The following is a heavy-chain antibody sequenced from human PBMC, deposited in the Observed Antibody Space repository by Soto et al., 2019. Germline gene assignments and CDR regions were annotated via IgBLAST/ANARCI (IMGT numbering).Heavy chain of an antibody. V-gene: IGHV5-51*01. CDR1: GYIFSTYW. CDR3: GRRNYYFYAMDV. Sequence: PGESLKISCKGSGYIFSTYWIGWVRQMPGKGLEWMGIIYPGDSDTRYSPSFQGQVTISADKSTSTVYLQWSSLKASDTATYYCGRRNYYFYAMDVWGQGTTVTVSS. CDR2: IYPGDSDT. J-gene: IGHJ6*02.